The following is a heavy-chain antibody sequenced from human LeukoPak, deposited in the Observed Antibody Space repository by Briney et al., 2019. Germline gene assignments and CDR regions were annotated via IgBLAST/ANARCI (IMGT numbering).Heavy chain of an antibody. Sequence: PSETLSLTCAVSGGSISSGGYSWSWIRQPPGKGLEWIGYIYHSGSTYYNPSLKSRVTISVDRSKTQFSLKLSSVTAADTAVYYCARAPYGDQPPNYWGQGTLVTVSS. V-gene: IGHV4-30-2*01. J-gene: IGHJ4*02. CDR1: GGSISSGGYS. D-gene: IGHD4-17*01. CDR2: IYHSGST. CDR3: ARAPYGDQPPNY.